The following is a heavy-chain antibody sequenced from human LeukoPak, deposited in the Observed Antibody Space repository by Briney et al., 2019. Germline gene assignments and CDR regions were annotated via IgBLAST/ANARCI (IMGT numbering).Heavy chain of an antibody. D-gene: IGHD1-26*01. CDR3: AKDPVGAIIEAYFDY. J-gene: IGHJ4*02. CDR2: ISGSGGGT. CDR1: GFTFSSYA. V-gene: IGHV3-23*01. Sequence: GGSLRLSCAASGFTFSSYAMSWVRQAPGKGLEWVSAISGSGGGTYYADSVKGRFTISRDNSKNTLYLQMNSLRAEDTAVYYCAKDPVGAIIEAYFDYWGQGTLVTVSS.